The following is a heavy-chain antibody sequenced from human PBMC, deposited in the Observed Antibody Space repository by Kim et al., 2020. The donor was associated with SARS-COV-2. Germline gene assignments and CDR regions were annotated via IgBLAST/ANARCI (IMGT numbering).Heavy chain of an antibody. CDR1: GGSISSFY. Sequence: SETLSLTCTVSGGSISSFYWSWIRQPPGKGLEWIGYIYYSGNTNYNPSLKSRVTISLDTSKNQFSLRLSSVTAADTAVYYCARAYSGYENFDYWGQGTLVTVSS. CDR3: ARAYSGYENFDY. CDR2: IYYSGNT. V-gene: IGHV4-59*13. D-gene: IGHD5-12*01. J-gene: IGHJ4*02.